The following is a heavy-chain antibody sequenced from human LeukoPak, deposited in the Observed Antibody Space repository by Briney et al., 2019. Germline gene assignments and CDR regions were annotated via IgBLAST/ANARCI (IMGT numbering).Heavy chain of an antibody. V-gene: IGHV3-30*03. D-gene: IGHD3-3*01. CDR3: ARDRAWNYFDY. CDR1: EFTFSRHG. Sequence: PGGSLRLSCAPSEFTFSRHGMHWVRQAPGKGLEWVAIISNEGSRKYYAHSVEGRFTISRDNSKNTLYLQMDSLRAEDTAVYYCARDRAWNYFDYWGQGTLVTVSS. CDR2: ISNEGSRK. J-gene: IGHJ4*02.